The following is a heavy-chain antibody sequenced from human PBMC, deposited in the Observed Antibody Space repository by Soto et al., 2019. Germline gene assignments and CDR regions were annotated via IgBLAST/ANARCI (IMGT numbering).Heavy chain of an antibody. Sequence: PSETLSLTCTVSGDSITSGTNYWSWIRQSPGKGLEWIGYIYQNGDTSYNPSLKSRVTISADTSKTQFSLKLSSVTAADTAVYYCARGDSTVSSVFDYWGQGMLVTAPQ. CDR2: IYQNGDT. CDR3: ARGDSTVSSVFDY. V-gene: IGHV4-31*03. CDR1: GDSITSGTNY. D-gene: IGHD4-17*01. J-gene: IGHJ4*02.